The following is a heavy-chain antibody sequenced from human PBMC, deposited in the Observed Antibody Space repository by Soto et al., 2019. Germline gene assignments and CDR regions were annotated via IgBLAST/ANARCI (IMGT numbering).Heavy chain of an antibody. V-gene: IGHV3-21*01. Sequence: EVQLVESGGGLVKPGGSLRLSCAASGFTFSTYNMNWVRQAPGKGLEWVSSISSSTSYIYYADSVKGRFTISRDNAKKSLYLQMNSLRAEDTAVYYCASTRRGGYNNHYYYYGMDVWGQGTTVTVSS. CDR3: ASTRRGGYNNHYYYYGMDV. CDR1: GFTFSTYN. J-gene: IGHJ6*02. D-gene: IGHD5-12*01. CDR2: ISSSTSYI.